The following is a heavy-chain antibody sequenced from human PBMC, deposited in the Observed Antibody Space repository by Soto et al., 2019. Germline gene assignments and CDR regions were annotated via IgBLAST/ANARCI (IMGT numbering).Heavy chain of an antibody. CDR1: GGTFSSYA. V-gene: IGHV1-69*13. CDR2: IIPIFGTA. CDR3: ARDRPLELPFDYYGMDV. D-gene: IGHD1-7*01. J-gene: IGHJ6*02. Sequence: SVKVSCKASGGTFSSYAISWVRQAPGQGLEWMGGIIPIFGTANYAQKFQGRVTITADESTSTAYMELSSLRSEDTAVYYCARDRPLELPFDYYGMDVWGQGTTVTVSS.